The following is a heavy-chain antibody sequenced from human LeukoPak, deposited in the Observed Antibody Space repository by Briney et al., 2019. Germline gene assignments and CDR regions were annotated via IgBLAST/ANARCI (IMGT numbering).Heavy chain of an antibody. V-gene: IGHV4-4*07. CDR2: FYASGST. CDR3: ARHPLDSTRYGFNAFDI. D-gene: IGHD2/OR15-2a*01. Sequence: SETLSLTCTVSGGSISSYSWSWIRQPAGKGLEWIGRFYASGSTNYNPSLKSRVTMSVDTSKNQFSLKLTSVTAADTAVYYCARHPLDSTRYGFNAFDIWGQGTMVTVSS. J-gene: IGHJ3*02. CDR1: GGSISSYS.